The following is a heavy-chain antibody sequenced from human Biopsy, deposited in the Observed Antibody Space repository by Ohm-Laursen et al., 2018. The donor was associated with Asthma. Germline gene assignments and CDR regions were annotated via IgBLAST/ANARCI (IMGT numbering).Heavy chain of an antibody. CDR3: AREGVAGTHIED. D-gene: IGHD6-19*01. Sequence: SLRLSCAASGITFSTYGMHWVRQAPGKGLEWASFIWYDGRKKTYADSVKGRFTISRGNSMNTLSLQMNSLTAEDTAVYYCAREGVAGTHIEDWGQGTLVTVSS. J-gene: IGHJ4*02. V-gene: IGHV3-30*02. CDR1: GITFSTYG. CDR2: IWYDGRKK.